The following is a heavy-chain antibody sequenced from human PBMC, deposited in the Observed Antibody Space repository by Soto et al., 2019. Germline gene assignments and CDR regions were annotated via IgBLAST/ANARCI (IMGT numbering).Heavy chain of an antibody. CDR3: ARRQYSRSWYWFDH. Sequence: QVQLVQSGAEVKKPGSSVKVSCKASGGTFSSYAISWVRQAPGQGLEWMGGIVPIFGTANYGQKFQGRVTINVDEQMSTAYIERSSLISGETAVYYCARRQYSRSWYWFDHWGQGSLVTVSS. CDR2: IVPIFGTA. V-gene: IGHV1-69*01. J-gene: IGHJ5*02. CDR1: GGTFSSYA. D-gene: IGHD6-13*01.